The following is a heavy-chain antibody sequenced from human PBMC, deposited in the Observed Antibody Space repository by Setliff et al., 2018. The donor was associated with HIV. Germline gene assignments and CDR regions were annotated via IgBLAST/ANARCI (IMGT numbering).Heavy chain of an antibody. Sequence: PGGSLRLSCAASGFSFSSYGMNWVRQAPGTGLEWVSYISSTSSNIYYVDSVEGRFTISRDNADNSLYLQMNSLRAEDTAVYYCARYALAVPGYHNAFDIWGQGTMVTVS. CDR3: ARYALAVPGYHNAFDI. CDR2: ISSTSSNI. CDR1: GFSFSSYG. D-gene: IGHD6-19*01. J-gene: IGHJ3*02. V-gene: IGHV3-48*01.